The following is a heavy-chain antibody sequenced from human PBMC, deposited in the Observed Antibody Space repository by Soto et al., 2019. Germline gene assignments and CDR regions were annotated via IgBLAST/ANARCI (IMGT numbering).Heavy chain of an antibody. CDR1: GFTFSTYS. Sequence: GGSLRLSCAASGFTFSTYSMNWVRQAPGKGLEWVSYISSSSSTIFYTDYTAPVKGRITISRDHSKDTLYLHMNSLKTEDTAVYYCTTGLSNGYYNFDYWGQGTPVTVSS. V-gene: IGHV3-48*01. D-gene: IGHD3-22*01. J-gene: IGHJ4*02. CDR3: TTGLSNGYYNFDY. CDR2: ISSSSSTI.